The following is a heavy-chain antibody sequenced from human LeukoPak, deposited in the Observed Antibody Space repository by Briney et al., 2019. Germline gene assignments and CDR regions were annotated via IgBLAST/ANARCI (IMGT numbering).Heavy chain of an antibody. CDR3: ASIPGDYYVSSGPHGMDV. V-gene: IGHV4-59*12. CDR1: GGSISSYY. J-gene: IGHJ6*02. Sequence: SETLSLTCTVSGGSISSYYWSWIRQPPGKGLEWIGYIYYSGSTNYNPSLKSRVTISVDTSKNQFSLKLSSVTAADTAVYYCASIPGDYYVSSGPHGMDVWGQGTTVTVSS. D-gene: IGHD3-22*01. CDR2: IYYSGST.